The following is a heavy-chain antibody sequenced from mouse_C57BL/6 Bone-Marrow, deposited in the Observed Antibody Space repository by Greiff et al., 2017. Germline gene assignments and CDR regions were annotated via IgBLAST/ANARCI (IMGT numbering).Heavy chain of an antibody. CDR2: ILPSIGRT. CDR1: DSEVFPIAY. Sequence: QVQLKESGSELRSPGSSVKLSCKDFDSEVFPIAYMSWVRQKPGHGFEWIGGILPSIGRTIYGEKFEDKATLDADTLSNTAYLELNSLTSEDSAIYYCARPTMPSYWYFDVWGTGTTVTVSS. D-gene: IGHD2-10*01. V-gene: IGHV15-2*01. J-gene: IGHJ1*03. CDR3: ARPTMPSYWYFDV.